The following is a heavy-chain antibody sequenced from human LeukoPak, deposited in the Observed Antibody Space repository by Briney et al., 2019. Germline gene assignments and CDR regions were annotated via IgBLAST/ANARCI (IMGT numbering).Heavy chain of an antibody. CDR1: GGSFSDYY. Sequence: SETLSLTCAVYGGSFSDYYWSWIRQPPGKGLEWIGEINHSGSTNYNPSLKSRVTISVDTSKNQFSLKLSSVTAADMAVYYCARAPLIAAAEVDYWGQGTLVTVSS. D-gene: IGHD6-13*01. CDR3: ARAPLIAAAEVDY. V-gene: IGHV4-34*01. J-gene: IGHJ4*02. CDR2: INHSGST.